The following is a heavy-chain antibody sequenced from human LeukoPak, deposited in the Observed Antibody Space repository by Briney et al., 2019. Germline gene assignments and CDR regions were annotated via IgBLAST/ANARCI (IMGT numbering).Heavy chain of an antibody. Sequence: PGGSLRLSCAASGFTFSSSAMSWVRQAPGKGLEWVSVISKSGGFTYYADSVKGRFTISRDSSKNTLNLQMNSLRAEDTAVYYCAKESAAAGYFDYWGLGTLVTVSS. CDR1: GFTFSSSA. J-gene: IGHJ4*01. V-gene: IGHV3-23*01. CDR2: ISKSGGFT. D-gene: IGHD6-13*01. CDR3: AKESAAAGYFDY.